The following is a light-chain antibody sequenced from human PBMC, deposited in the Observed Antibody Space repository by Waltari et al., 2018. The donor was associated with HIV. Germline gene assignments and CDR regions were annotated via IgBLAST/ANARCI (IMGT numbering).Light chain of an antibody. CDR3: QQYGTSQWT. V-gene: IGKV3-20*01. CDR1: QSVTSNY. CDR2: GAS. J-gene: IGKJ1*01. Sequence: EIVLTQSPGTLSLSPGERAALSCRASQSVTSNYLAWYQQKPGRAPRLCISGASNRASGIPDRFSGSGAGTDFTLTISRLEPEDFAVYYCQQYGTSQWTFGRGTKVEI.